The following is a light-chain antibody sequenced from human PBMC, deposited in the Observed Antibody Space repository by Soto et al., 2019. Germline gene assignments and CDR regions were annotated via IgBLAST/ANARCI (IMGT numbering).Light chain of an antibody. CDR2: GAS. J-gene: IGKJ5*01. Sequence: EIVFTQSPGTLSLSPGERATLSCRASQSVRSDVAWYQQKPGQAPRLLIYGASTRATGIPARFSGSGSGTDFTLTISSLQSEDFVVYYCQQYNNWPPITFGQGTRLEIK. CDR1: QSVRSD. CDR3: QQYNNWPPIT. V-gene: IGKV3-15*01.